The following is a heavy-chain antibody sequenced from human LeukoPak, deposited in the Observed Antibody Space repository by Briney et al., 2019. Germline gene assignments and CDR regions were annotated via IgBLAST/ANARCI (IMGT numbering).Heavy chain of an antibody. CDR2: IWYDGSNK. CDR1: GFTFSSYG. CDR3: ARDKEQLVPSFDY. D-gene: IGHD6-6*01. J-gene: IGHJ4*02. Sequence: GGSLRLSCAASGFTFSSYGMHWVRQAPGKGLEWVAVIWYDGSNKYYADSVKGRFTISRDNSKNTLYLQMNSLRAEDTAVYYCARDKEQLVPSFDYWGQGTLVTVSS. V-gene: IGHV3-33*01.